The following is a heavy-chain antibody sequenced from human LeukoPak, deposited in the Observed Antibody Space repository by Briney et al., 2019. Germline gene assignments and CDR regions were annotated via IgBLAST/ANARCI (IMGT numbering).Heavy chain of an antibody. V-gene: IGHV3-11*04. D-gene: IGHD7-27*01. Sequence: KPGGSLRLSCSVSGVTFSDAFMSWIRQAPGKGLEWVSYISSSGSTIYYADSVKGRFTISRDNAKNSLYLQMNSLRAEDTAVYYCARALRTVWGYYFDYWGQGTLVTVSS. CDR2: ISSSGSTI. CDR1: GVTFSDAF. J-gene: IGHJ4*02. CDR3: ARALRTVWGYYFDY.